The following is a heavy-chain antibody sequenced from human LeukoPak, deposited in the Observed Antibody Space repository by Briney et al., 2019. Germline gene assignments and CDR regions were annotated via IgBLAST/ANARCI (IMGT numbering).Heavy chain of an antibody. J-gene: IGHJ6*03. CDR3: ARDSGQWLVQHYYYYYYMDV. V-gene: IGHV4-4*07. Sequence: SETLSLTCTVSGGSISSYYWSWLRQPAGKGLEWIGRIYTSGSTNYNPSLKSRVTMSVDTSKNQFSLKLSSVTAADTAVYYCARDSGQWLVQHYYYYYYMDVWGKGTTVTVSS. CDR1: GGSISSYY. D-gene: IGHD6-19*01. CDR2: IYTSGST.